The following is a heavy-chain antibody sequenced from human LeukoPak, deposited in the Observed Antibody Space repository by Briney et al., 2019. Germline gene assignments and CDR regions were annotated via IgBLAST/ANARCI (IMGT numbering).Heavy chain of an antibody. V-gene: IGHV3-11*01. Sequence: PGGSPRLSCAASGFTFSDYYMSWIRQAPGKGLEWVSYISSSGSTIYYADSVKGRFTISRENAKNSLYLQMNSLRAEDTAVYYCAREANRINVDTAMIGFRDYYMDVWGKGTTVTISS. CDR2: ISSSGSTI. J-gene: IGHJ6*03. D-gene: IGHD5-18*01. CDR1: GFTFSDYY. CDR3: AREANRINVDTAMIGFRDYYMDV.